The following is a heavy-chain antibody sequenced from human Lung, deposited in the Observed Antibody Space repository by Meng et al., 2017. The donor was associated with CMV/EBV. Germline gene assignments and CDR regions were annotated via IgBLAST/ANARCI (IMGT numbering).Heavy chain of an antibody. Sequence: GGSLRLSCKVSGYSFSTYWMGWVRQMPGKGLEWMRIIYPGDSDTGYSPSFQGRVTISFDKSISTDYLQRSSLKASDTAMYYCARKREYFFDNWGHGTPVTVSS. CDR3: ARKREYFFDN. CDR2: IYPGDSDT. V-gene: IGHV5-51*01. J-gene: IGHJ4*01. CDR1: GYSFSTYW.